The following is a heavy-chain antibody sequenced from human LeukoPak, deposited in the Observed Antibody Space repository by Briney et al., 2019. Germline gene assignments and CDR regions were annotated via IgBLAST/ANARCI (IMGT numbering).Heavy chain of an antibody. CDR2: IIPIFGTA. Sequence: ASVKVSCKASGGTFSSYAISWVRQAPGQGLEWMGGIIPIFGTANYAQKFQGRLTITADESSTTAYMELSGLRSEDTAVYYCATDASIYDSRGYYYLWWGQGTLVTVSS. CDR1: GGTFSSYA. D-gene: IGHD3-22*01. V-gene: IGHV1-69*13. CDR3: ATDASIYDSRGYYYLW. J-gene: IGHJ4*02.